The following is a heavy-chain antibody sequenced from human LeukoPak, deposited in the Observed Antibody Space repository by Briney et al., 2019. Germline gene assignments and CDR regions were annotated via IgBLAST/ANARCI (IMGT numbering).Heavy chain of an antibody. CDR2: INHSGST. Sequence: PSETLSLTCAVYGGSFSGYYWSWIRQPPGKGLEWIGEINHSGSTNYNPSLKSRVTISVDTSKNQFSLKLSSVTAADTAVYYCARGGPQAAAADYYYYGMDVWGQGTTVTVSS. CDR3: ARGGPQAAAADYYYYGMDV. CDR1: GGSFSGYY. V-gene: IGHV4-34*01. J-gene: IGHJ6*02. D-gene: IGHD6-13*01.